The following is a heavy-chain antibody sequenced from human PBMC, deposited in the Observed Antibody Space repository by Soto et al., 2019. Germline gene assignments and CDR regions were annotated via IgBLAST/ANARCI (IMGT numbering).Heavy chain of an antibody. CDR2: INPSGGST. CDR3: ASPPVGAVAGNEGAFDI. Sequence: RASVKVSCKASGYTFTSYYKHWVRQAPGQGLEWMGIINPSGGSTSYAQKFQGRVTMTRDTSTSTVYMELSSLRSEDTAVYYCASPPVGAVAGNEGAFDIWGQGTMVTVS. V-gene: IGHV1-46*01. CDR1: GYTFTSYY. D-gene: IGHD6-19*01. J-gene: IGHJ3*02.